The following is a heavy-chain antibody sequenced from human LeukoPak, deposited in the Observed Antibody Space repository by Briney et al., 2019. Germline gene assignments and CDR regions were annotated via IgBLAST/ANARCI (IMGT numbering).Heavy chain of an antibody. Sequence: GGSLRLSCVASGFTFSSNWMSWVRQAPGKGLEWVANIKQDGSEIYYVDSVKGRFTISRDNAKNSLYLQMNSLRAEDTAVYYCARDPASGGFDSWGQGILVTVSS. CDR2: IKQDGSEI. D-gene: IGHD2-15*01. J-gene: IGHJ4*02. V-gene: IGHV3-7*01. CDR1: GFTFSSNW. CDR3: ARDPASGGFDS.